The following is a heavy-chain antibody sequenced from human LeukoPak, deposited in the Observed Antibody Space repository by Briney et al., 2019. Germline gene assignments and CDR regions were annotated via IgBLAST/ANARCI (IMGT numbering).Heavy chain of an antibody. CDR3: ARGLRTDY. CDR1: GGSFSGYY. V-gene: IGHV4-34*01. CDR2: INHNGST. Sequence: SETPSLTCAVYGGSFSGYYWSWIRQPPGKGLEWIGEINHNGSTNYNPSLKRRVTISVDTSKNQFSLKLSSVTAADTAVYYCARGLRTDYWGQGTLVTVSS. J-gene: IGHJ4*02.